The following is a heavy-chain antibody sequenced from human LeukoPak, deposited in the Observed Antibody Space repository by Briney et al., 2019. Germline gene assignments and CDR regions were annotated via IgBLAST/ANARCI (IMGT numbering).Heavy chain of an antibody. CDR1: GFTFSTSW. D-gene: IGHD6-19*01. V-gene: IGHV3-7*05. CDR2: IKQDGSEK. CDR3: VTSSGRYN. J-gene: IGHJ4*02. Sequence: GGSLRLSCAASGFTFSTSWMSWVRQAPGKGLEWVANIKQDGSEKYYVDSVKGRFTISRDNAENSLYLQMNSLRAEDTAVYYCVTSSGRYNWGQGTLVTVSS.